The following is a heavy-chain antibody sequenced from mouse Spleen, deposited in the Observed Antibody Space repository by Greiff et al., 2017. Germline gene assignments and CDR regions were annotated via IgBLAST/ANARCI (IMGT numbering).Heavy chain of an antibody. D-gene: IGHD3-1*01. CDR1: GYAFTNYL. Sequence: QVQLQQSGAELVRPGTSVKVSCKASGYAFTNYLIEWVKQRPGQGLEWIGVINPGSGGTNYNEKFKGKATLTADKSSSTAYMQLSSLTSEDSAVYFCARRGFLGVDYWGQGTTLTVSS. J-gene: IGHJ2*01. V-gene: IGHV1-54*01. CDR2: INPGSGGT. CDR3: ARRGFLGVDY.